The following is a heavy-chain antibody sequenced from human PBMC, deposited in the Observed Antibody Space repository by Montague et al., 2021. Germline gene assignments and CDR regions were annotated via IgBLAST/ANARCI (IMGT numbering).Heavy chain of an antibody. CDR3: ARSGGYCSGGRCDTFDY. Sequence: TLSLTCSVSGGSISSGGFYWSWVRQHPGKGSEWIGSIYDSGSTNYNPSLKSRLTLSRDTSKNQVSLRLTSVTAAETAAYYCARSGGYCSGGRCDTFDYWGQGTLVTVSS. CDR2: IYDSGST. CDR1: GGSISSGGFY. D-gene: IGHD2-15*01. J-gene: IGHJ4*02. V-gene: IGHV4-31*03.